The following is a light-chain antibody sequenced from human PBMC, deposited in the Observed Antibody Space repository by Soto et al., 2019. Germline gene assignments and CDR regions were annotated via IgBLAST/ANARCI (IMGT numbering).Light chain of an antibody. J-gene: IGKJ4*01. CDR1: KDISTS. CDR2: AAS. CDR3: QHEKTYPLP. V-gene: IGKV1-16*01. Sequence: DIQMTQSPSSLSASVGDRVTFTCRANKDISTSLAWFQQKPGKAPKSLIYAASSLQSGVPSRFSGSGSETDFSRTISSLQPEEFATYYCQHEKTYPLPFGGRTNVEIK.